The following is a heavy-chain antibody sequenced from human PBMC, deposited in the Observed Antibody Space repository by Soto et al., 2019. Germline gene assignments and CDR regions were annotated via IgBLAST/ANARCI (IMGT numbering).Heavy chain of an antibody. V-gene: IGHV2-5*01. J-gene: IGHJ4*02. CDR2: ISWKDEK. CDR1: GFSLSTSGAG. CDR3: AHRYGGNYYRWYFDS. D-gene: IGHD1-26*01. Sequence: QITLKESGPTLVKPTQTLTVTCTFSGFSLSTSGAGVGWIRQSPGKAPEWLALISWKDEKRYNPGLKSRLTITKDTSKNQEVLTMTDLDPVDTAPYFCAHRYGGNYYRWYFDSWGQGTLVTVSS.